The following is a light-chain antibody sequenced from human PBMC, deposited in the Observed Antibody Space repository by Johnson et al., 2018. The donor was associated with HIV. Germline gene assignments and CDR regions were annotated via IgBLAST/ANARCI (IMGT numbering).Light chain of an antibody. CDR3: GTWDSSLSAFYV. J-gene: IGLJ1*01. CDR1: SSNIGNNY. CDR2: ENN. V-gene: IGLV1-51*02. Sequence: QSVLTQPPSVSAAPGQKVTISCSGSSSNIGNNYVSWYQQVPGTAPKLLIYENNKRPSGIPDRFSGSKYGTSATLGLTGLQTGDEADYYCGTWDSSLSAFYVFGTGTKVTVL.